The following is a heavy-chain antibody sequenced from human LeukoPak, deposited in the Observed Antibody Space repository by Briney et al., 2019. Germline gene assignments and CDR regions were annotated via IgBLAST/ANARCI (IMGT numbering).Heavy chain of an antibody. Sequence: ASVKVSCKASGDTFTSYYMHWVRQAPGQGLECMGIINPSGTSTSYAQKFQGRVTMTRDMSTSTVYMELSGLRSEDTAVYYCARGRHYYDSSDYYYEGDAFDIWGQGTMVTVSS. D-gene: IGHD3-22*01. CDR1: GDTFTSYY. CDR3: ARGRHYYDSSDYYYEGDAFDI. CDR2: INPSGTST. V-gene: IGHV1-46*01. J-gene: IGHJ3*02.